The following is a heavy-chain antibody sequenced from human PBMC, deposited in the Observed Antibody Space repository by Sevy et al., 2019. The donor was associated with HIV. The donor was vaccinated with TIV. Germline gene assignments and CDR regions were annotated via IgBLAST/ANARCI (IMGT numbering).Heavy chain of an antibody. J-gene: IGHJ6*02. V-gene: IGHV3-33*01. CDR1: GFTFNSYG. CDR2: IWYDGSNQ. Sequence: GGSLRLSCAASGFTFNSYGMHWVRQAPGKGLEWVAVIWYDGSNQYYEDSVKGRFTISRDNSKNTLYLQMISLRAEDTAVSFCARVDYQYYYYAMDVWGQGTTVTVSS. D-gene: IGHD4-17*01. CDR3: ARVDYQYYYYAMDV.